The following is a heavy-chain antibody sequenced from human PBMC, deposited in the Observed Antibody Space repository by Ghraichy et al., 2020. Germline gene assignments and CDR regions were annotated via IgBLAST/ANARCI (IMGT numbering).Heavy chain of an antibody. D-gene: IGHD7-27*01. CDR3: ANRPIWGGASGDY. Sequence: GGSLRLSCAASGFTFSSYAMSWVRQAPGKGLEWVSAISGSGGSTYYADSVKGRFTISRDNSKNTLYLQMNSLRAEDTAVYYCANRPIWGGASGDYWGQGTLVTVSS. CDR1: GFTFSSYA. J-gene: IGHJ4*02. V-gene: IGHV3-23*01. CDR2: ISGSGGST.